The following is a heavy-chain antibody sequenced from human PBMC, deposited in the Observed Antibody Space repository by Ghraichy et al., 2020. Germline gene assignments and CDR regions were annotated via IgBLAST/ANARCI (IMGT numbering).Heavy chain of an antibody. CDR1: ADSIRGYY. CDR2: IYITDAGDNT. J-gene: IGHJ4*02. Sequence: SETLSLTCTVSADSIRGYYWSWIRQPAGKGLEWIGRIYITDAGDNTIYNPSLKSRVTMSLDTSKNQFSLRLTSVTAADTAVYYCARDDTMTAKYDFDLWGQGILVTVSS. V-gene: IGHV4-4*07. CDR3: ARDDTMTAKYDFDL. D-gene: IGHD2-21*02.